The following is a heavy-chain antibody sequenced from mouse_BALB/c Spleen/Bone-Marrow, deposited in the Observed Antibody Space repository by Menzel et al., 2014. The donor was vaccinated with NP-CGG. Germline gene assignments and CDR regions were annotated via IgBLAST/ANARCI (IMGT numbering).Heavy chain of an antibody. CDR2: IDTSDSYT. D-gene: IGHD2-2*01. Sequence: GAELVMPGASVKMSCKASGYTFTDYWMHWVKQRPGQGLEWIGAIDTSDSYTSYNQKFKGKATLTVDESSSTAYMQLSSLTSEDSAVYYCAREDYGYGAMDYWGQGTSVTVSS. J-gene: IGHJ4*01. CDR3: AREDYGYGAMDY. CDR1: GYTFTDYW. V-gene: IGHV1-69*01.